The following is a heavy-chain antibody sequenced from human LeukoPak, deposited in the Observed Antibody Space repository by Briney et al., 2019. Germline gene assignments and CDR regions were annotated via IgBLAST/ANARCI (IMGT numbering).Heavy chain of an antibody. CDR1: GGSISSYF. D-gene: IGHD6-13*01. Sequence: PSETLSLTCTVSGGSISSYFWSWIRQPPGKEPECIGYIYNSGSTKYNPSLKSRVTISVDTSKNQFSQKLSPVATADTAVYYCATSIAAAGTLDYWGQGTLVTVSS. V-gene: IGHV4-59*01. CDR3: ATSIAAAGTLDY. J-gene: IGHJ4*02. CDR2: IYNSGST.